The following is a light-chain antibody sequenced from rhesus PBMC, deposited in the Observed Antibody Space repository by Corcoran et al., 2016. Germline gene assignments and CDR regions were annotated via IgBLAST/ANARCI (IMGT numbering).Light chain of an antibody. CDR2: GAS. CDR1: QSVSIS. V-gene: IGKV3-42*01. J-gene: IGKJ1*01. CDR3: QETSDFST. Sequence: EIVLTQSPATLSLSPGERATLTCRASQSVSISLAWYQRKPGQVPRLLIYGASSRATGIPDRFSGSGSVTDFTLTISSLEPEDFAVYFCQETSDFSTFGQGTKVEIK.